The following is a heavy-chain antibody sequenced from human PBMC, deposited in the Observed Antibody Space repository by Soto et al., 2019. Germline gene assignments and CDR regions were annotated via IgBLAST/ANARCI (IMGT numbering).Heavy chain of an antibody. J-gene: IGHJ6*02. CDR1: GFTFSSYG. V-gene: IGHV3-30*03. CDR3: AATGDGYHYNGMDV. Sequence: QVQLVESGGGVVQPGRSLRLSCAASGFTFSSYGMHWVRQAPGKGLEWVAVISYDGSNTYYADSVKGRFTISRDNSKNTLYLQMNSLKAEDTAVYYCAATGDGYHYNGMDVWGQGTTVTVSS. CDR2: ISYDGSNT. D-gene: IGHD1-26*01.